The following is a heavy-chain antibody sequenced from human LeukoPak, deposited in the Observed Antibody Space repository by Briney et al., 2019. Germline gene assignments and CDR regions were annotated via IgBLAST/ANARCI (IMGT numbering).Heavy chain of an antibody. CDR2: INTNTGNP. Sequence: GASVKVSRKASGYTFTTYGMNWVRQAPGQGLEWMGWINTNTGNPTYAQGFTGRFVFSLDTSVSTAYLQISSLKAEDTAVYYCARGRIAARTYDAFDIWGQGTMVTVSS. D-gene: IGHD6-6*01. V-gene: IGHV7-4-1*02. CDR3: ARGRIAARTYDAFDI. J-gene: IGHJ3*02. CDR1: GYTFTTYG.